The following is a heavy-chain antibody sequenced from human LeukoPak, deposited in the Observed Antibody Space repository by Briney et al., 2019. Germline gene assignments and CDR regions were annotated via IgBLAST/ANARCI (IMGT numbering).Heavy chain of an antibody. J-gene: IGHJ4*02. CDR3: VRDEYRSSYYLGN. D-gene: IGHD6-6*01. CDR1: GFTFSDYG. CDR2: IWNDGNTK. Sequence: PGGSLRLSCAASGFTFSDYGMHWVRQAPGKGLEWVAVIWNDGNTKLYADSVKGRFTISRDNSKNTLYLQLNSLSAEDTAVYYCVRDEYRSSYYLGNWGQGTLVTVTS. V-gene: IGHV3-33*01.